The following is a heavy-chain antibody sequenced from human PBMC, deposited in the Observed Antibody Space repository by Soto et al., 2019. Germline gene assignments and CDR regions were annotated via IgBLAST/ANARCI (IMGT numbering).Heavy chain of an antibody. V-gene: IGHV4-59*08. CDR1: GGSISGYY. J-gene: IGHJ2*01. CDR3: ARHVANGFPFDL. CDR2: IYYSGNP. D-gene: IGHD2-21*01. Sequence: QVQLQESGPGLVKPSETLSLTCTVSGGSISGYYWSWIRQTPGKGLEWIGYIYYSGNPIYNPSLKSRVAISVDTSRHQFSLKLNSVTAADTAVYYCARHVANGFPFDLWGRGTLVTVSS.